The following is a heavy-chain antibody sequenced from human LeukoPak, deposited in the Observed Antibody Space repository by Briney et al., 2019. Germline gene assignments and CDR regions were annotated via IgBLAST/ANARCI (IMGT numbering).Heavy chain of an antibody. CDR2: ISGSGGST. CDR1: GFTFSSYG. D-gene: IGHD3-22*01. J-gene: IGHJ5*02. CDR3: ARTTMTPNWFDP. Sequence: PGGTLRLSCAASGFTFSSYGMSWVRQAPGKGLEWVSAISGSGGSTYYADSVKGRFTISRDNSKNTLYLQMNSLRAEDTAVYYCARTTMTPNWFDPWGQGTLVTVSS. V-gene: IGHV3-23*01.